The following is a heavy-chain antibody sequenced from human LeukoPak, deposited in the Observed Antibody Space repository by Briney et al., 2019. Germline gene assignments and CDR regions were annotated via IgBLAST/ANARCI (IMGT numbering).Heavy chain of an antibody. V-gene: IGHV3-20*04. D-gene: IGHD1-26*01. Sequence: GGSLRLSCAASGFTFDDYGMSWVRQAPGKGLEWVSGINWNGGSTGYADSVKGRFTISRDNSKNTLYLQMNSLRAEDTAVYYCARDTTGWELPYYWGQGTLVTVSS. CDR3: ARDTTGWELPYY. J-gene: IGHJ4*02. CDR1: GFTFDDYG. CDR2: INWNGGST.